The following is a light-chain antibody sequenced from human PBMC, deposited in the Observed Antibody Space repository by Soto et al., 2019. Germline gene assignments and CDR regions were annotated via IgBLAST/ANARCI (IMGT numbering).Light chain of an antibody. CDR1: SSDVGGYNY. V-gene: IGLV2-8*01. Sequence: QSALTQPPSASGSPGQSVTISCTGTSSDVGGYNYVSWYQQYPGRAPKLMIYEVTKRPSGVPDRFSGSKSGNTASLTVSGLRVEDGADYYSSSYAASTNFYFVFGGGPKLTAL. CDR3: SSYAASTNFYFV. J-gene: IGLJ3*02. CDR2: EVT.